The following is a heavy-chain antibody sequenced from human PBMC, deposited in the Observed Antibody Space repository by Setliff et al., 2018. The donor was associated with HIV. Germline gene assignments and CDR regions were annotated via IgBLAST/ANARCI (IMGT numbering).Heavy chain of an antibody. Sequence: ASVKVSCKSSGHTLSGYFIHWVRQAPGQRPEWMGWISPHSGATNYAQKFQGRVTLTRDASITTAYMELNSLGSDDTAMYYCARDRLYCSRGSCYPNWFDSWGQGTLVTVSS. CDR1: GHTLSGYF. D-gene: IGHD2-15*01. CDR2: ISPHSGAT. J-gene: IGHJ5*01. V-gene: IGHV1-2*02. CDR3: ARDRLYCSRGSCYPNWFDS.